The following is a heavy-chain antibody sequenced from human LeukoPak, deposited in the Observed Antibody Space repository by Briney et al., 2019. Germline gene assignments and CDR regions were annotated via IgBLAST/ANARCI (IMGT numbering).Heavy chain of an antibody. CDR1: GFTFSTYW. J-gene: IGHJ4*02. D-gene: IGHD2-21*01. V-gene: IGHV3-7*01. Sequence: GGSLRLSCAASGFTFSTYWMNWVCQAPGKGLEWVANIRPDGSGKLYVDSVKGRFTISRDNAKNSLYLQMNSLRAEDTAVYYCAREHRSFHYWGQGTLVTVSS. CDR2: IRPDGSGK. CDR3: AREHRSFHY.